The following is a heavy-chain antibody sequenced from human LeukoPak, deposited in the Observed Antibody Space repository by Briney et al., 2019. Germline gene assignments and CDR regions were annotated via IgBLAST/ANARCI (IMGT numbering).Heavy chain of an antibody. D-gene: IGHD4-23*01. CDR3: ARRPITPDYYYMDV. J-gene: IGHJ6*03. Sequence: GGSLRLSCAASGFTVSSSYMTWVRQAPGKGLEWVSVLYTSGATYYADSVRGRFTISRDNSKNTLYLQMNSLRAKDTAVYYCARRPITPDYYYMDVWGKGTTVTVSS. CDR1: GFTVSSSY. V-gene: IGHV3-53*01. CDR2: LYTSGAT.